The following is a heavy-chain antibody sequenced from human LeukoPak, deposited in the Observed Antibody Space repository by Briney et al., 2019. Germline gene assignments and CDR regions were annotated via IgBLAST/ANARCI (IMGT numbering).Heavy chain of an antibody. D-gene: IGHD2-2*01. CDR1: GGSISSGSYY. J-gene: IGHJ6*03. CDR2: IYTSGST. CDR3: ARILVRNYYYYYYMDV. V-gene: IGHV4-61*02. Sequence: SQTLSLTCTVSGGSISSGSYYWSWIRQPAGKGLEWIGRIYTSGSTNYNPSLKSRVTISVDTSKNQFSLKLSSVTAADTAVYYCARILVRNYYYYYYMDVWGKGTTVTVSS.